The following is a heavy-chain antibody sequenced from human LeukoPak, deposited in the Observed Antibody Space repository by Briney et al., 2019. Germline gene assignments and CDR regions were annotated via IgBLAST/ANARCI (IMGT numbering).Heavy chain of an antibody. Sequence: SETLSLTCTVSGGSISIYYWSWIRQPPGKGLEWIGYIYYSGSTNYNPSLKSRVTISVDTSKNQFSLKLSSVTAADTAVYYCARSGSSGYYLYFDYWGQGTLVTVSS. CDR3: ARSGSSGYYLYFDY. CDR2: IYYSGST. V-gene: IGHV4-59*01. CDR1: GGSISIYY. J-gene: IGHJ4*02. D-gene: IGHD3-22*01.